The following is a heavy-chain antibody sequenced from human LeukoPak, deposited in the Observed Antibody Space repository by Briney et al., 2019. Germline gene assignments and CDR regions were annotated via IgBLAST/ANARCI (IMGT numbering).Heavy chain of an antibody. V-gene: IGHV4-59*01. Sequence: SETLSLTCTVSGGSISTYYWSWIRQPPGKGLEWIGYIYYSGSTSYNPSLKGRVTISVDTSKNQFSLKLSSVTAADTAVYYCARDPRPSLSLFDYWGQGTLVTVSS. D-gene: IGHD2/OR15-2a*01. J-gene: IGHJ4*02. CDR1: GGSISTYY. CDR2: IYYSGST. CDR3: ARDPRPSLSLFDY.